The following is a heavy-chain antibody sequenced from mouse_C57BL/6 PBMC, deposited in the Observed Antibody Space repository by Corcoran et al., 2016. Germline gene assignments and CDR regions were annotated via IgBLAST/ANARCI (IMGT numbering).Heavy chain of an antibody. V-gene: IGHV9-3*01. CDR2: INPYSGVP. J-gene: IGHJ4*01. Sequence: QIQLVQSGPELKKPGETVKISCKASGYTFTTYGMSWVKQAPGKGLKWMGWINPYSGVPTYADDFKGRFAFSLETSASTAYLQINNLKNEDTATYFGARARDYSNPEAMDYWGQGTAVTVSS. CDR1: GYTFTTYG. CDR3: ARARDYSNPEAMDY. D-gene: IGHD2-5*01.